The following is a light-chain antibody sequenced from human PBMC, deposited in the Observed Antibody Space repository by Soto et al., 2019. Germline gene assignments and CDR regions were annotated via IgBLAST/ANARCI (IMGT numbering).Light chain of an antibody. V-gene: IGLV2-14*01. Sequence: QSALTQPASVSGSPGQSITISCTGSSSDVGGYNYVSWYQQHPGNAHKLMFYEDSNRPSGISHLFSGSKSGNTASLTLSGLQAEDEDDYYCSSYTSSSTLVFGGGTKLTVL. CDR2: EDS. CDR3: SSYTSSSTLV. J-gene: IGLJ2*01. CDR1: SSDVGGYNY.